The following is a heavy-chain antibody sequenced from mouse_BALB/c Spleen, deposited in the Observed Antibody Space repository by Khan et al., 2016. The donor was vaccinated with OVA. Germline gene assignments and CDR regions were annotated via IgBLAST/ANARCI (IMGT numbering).Heavy chain of an antibody. CDR1: GYTFINYW. V-gene: IGHV1-7*01. J-gene: IGHJ2*01. CDR2: INPSIGDT. D-gene: IGHD1-1*02. CDR3: ARRGLRWDFDY. Sequence: QVQLQQSGAELAKPGASVKMSCKASGYTFINYWILWVKQRPGQGLEWIVYINPSIGDTDNNQNFKDKATLTADTSSRISYMPLTSLTSENSAVFYCARRGLRWDFDYWGQGTTLTVSS.